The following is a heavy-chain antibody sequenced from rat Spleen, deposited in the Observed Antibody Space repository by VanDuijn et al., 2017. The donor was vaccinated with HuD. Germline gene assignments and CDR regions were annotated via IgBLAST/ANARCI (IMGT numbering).Heavy chain of an antibody. V-gene: IGHV5-29*01. CDR1: GFTFSDYG. D-gene: IGHD4-3*01. J-gene: IGHJ2*01. Sequence: EVQLVESGGGLVQPGRSLRLSCAASGFTFSDYGMAWVRQAPTKGLEWVATISSDGGRNFYRDSVKGRFTISRDNARNTLFLQMDSLRSEDTATYYCAKASSGYDYWGQGVMVTVSS. CDR3: AKASSGYDY. CDR2: ISSDGGRN.